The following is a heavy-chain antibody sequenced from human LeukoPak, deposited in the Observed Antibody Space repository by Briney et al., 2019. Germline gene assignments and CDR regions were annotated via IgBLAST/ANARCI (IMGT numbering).Heavy chain of an antibody. D-gene: IGHD3-16*02. CDR1: GFTFSSYA. Sequence: GRSLRLSCAASGFTFSSYAMHWVRQAPGKGLEWVAVISYDGSNKYYADSVKGRFTISRDNAKNSLYLQMNSLRAEDTAVYYCARESPRDYVWGSYRYSDYWGQGTLVTVSS. J-gene: IGHJ4*02. V-gene: IGHV3-30-3*01. CDR3: ARESPRDYVWGSYRYSDY. CDR2: ISYDGSNK.